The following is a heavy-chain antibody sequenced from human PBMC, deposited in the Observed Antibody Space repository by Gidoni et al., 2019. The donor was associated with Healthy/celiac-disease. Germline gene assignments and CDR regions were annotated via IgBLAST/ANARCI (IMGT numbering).Heavy chain of an antibody. CDR1: GITFSRYW. D-gene: IGHD1-26*01. CDR3: ARSGRLPEEEGNWYFDL. J-gene: IGHJ2*01. V-gene: IGHV3-7*03. Sequence: VQLHVSGGGLVQPGTYCSLSSGASGITFSRYWMGWVRQAPGKGLEWVDNIRQDGSEKYYVDSVKGRFNISRDNAKNSLYLQMNSLRAEDTAVYYCARSGRLPEEEGNWYFDLWGRGTLVTVSS. CDR2: IRQDGSEK.